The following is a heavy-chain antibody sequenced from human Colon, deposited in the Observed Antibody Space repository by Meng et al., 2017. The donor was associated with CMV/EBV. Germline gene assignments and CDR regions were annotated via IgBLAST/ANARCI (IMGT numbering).Heavy chain of an antibody. J-gene: IGHJ3*02. CDR2: MNPNSGNT. CDR3: AKRVIPAAVGRGAFDI. Sequence: ASVKVSCKASGYTFTTYDINWVRQAPGQGLEWMGWMNPNSGNTGYAQKFQGRVTMTSNTSITTAYMELSSLRSEDTAAYYCAKRVIPAAVGRGAFDIWGHGTMVTVSS. D-gene: IGHD2-2*01. CDR1: GYTFTTYD. V-gene: IGHV1-8*01.